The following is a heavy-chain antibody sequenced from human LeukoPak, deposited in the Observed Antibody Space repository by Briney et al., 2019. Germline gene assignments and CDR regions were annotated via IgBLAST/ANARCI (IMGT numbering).Heavy chain of an antibody. Sequence: SETLSLICSVSGGSISSGGYYWSWIRQHPGKGLEWIGYIYYSGNSFYNPSLKSRVTMSVDTSKNQFSLKLSSVAAADPAVYYCAAGLAAAFFDFWSQGTLVTVSS. V-gene: IGHV4-31*03. CDR1: GGSISSGGYY. CDR2: IYYSGNS. J-gene: IGHJ4*02. D-gene: IGHD6-13*01. CDR3: AAGLAAAFFDF.